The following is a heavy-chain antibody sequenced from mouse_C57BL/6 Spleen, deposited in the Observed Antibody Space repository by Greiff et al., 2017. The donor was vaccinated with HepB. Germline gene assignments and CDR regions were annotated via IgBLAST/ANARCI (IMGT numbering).Heavy chain of an antibody. CDR3: ASQGYFDV. Sequence: QVQLQQSGAELARPGASVKLSCKASGYTFTSYGISWVKQRTGQGLEWIGEIYPRSGNAYYNEKFKGKATLTADKSSSTAYMELRSLTSEDSAVYFCASQGYFDVWGTGTTVTVSS. CDR2: IYPRSGNA. CDR1: GYTFTSYG. V-gene: IGHV1-81*01. J-gene: IGHJ1*03.